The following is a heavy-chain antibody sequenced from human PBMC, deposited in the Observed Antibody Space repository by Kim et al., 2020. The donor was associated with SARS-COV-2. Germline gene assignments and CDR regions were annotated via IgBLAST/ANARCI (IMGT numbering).Heavy chain of an antibody. V-gene: IGHV3-30*18. CDR2: ISYDGSNK. D-gene: IGHD5-12*01. CDR3: AKDSTPFHRGVDIVATGRIDY. Sequence: GGSLRLSCAASGFTFSSYGMHWVRQAPGKGLEWVAVISYDGSNKYYADSVKGRFTISRDNSKNTLYLQMNSLRAEDTAVYYCAKDSTPFHRGVDIVATGRIDYWGQGTLVTVSS. J-gene: IGHJ4*02. CDR1: GFTFSSYG.